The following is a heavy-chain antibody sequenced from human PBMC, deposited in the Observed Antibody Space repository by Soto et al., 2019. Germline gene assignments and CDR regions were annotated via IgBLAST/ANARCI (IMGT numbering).Heavy chain of an antibody. CDR2: INAGNGNT. CDR1: GYTFTSYA. D-gene: IGHD6-13*01. V-gene: IGHV1-3*01. Sequence: ASVKVSCKASGYTFTSYAMHWVRQAPGQRLEWMGWINAGNGNTKYSQKFQGRVTITRDTSASTAYMELGSLRSEDTAVYYCARVEGGAAAADYWGQGTLVTVSS. CDR3: ARVEGGAAAADY. J-gene: IGHJ4*02.